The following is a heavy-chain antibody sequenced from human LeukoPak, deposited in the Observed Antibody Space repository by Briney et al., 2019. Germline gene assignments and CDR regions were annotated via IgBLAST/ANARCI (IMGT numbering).Heavy chain of an antibody. D-gene: IGHD6-13*01. CDR3: ARAYSSTSETQFDY. V-gene: IGHV1-2*02. CDR1: GYTFTGYY. CDR2: INPNSGGT. J-gene: IGHJ4*02. Sequence: ASVKVSCKASGYTFTGYYMYWVRLAPGQGLEWMGWINPNSGGTNYAQNFQGRVTMTRDTSISTAYMELSRLRSDDTAVYYCARAYSSTSETQFDYWGQGTLVTVSS.